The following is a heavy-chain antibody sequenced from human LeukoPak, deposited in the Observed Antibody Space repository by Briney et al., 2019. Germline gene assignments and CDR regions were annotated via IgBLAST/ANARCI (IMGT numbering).Heavy chain of an antibody. CDR1: GFPFSTYA. CDR2: MSGSGGST. V-gene: IGHV3-23*01. Sequence: PGGSLRLSCSASGFPFSTYAMNWVRQAPGKGLEWVSAMSGSGGSTNYADSVKGRFTISRDNSKNTLYLQMNSLRAEDTAVYYCAKRLGYFFDYWGQGTLVTVSS. J-gene: IGHJ4*02. CDR3: AKRLGYFFDY. D-gene: IGHD7-27*01.